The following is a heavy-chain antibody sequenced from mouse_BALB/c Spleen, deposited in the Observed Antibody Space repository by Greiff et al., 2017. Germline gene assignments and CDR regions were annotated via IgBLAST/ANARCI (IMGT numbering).Heavy chain of an antibody. Sequence: EVMLVESGGGLVQPGGSRKLSCAASGFTFSSFGMHWVRQAPEKGLEWVAYISSGSSTIYYADTVKGRFTISRDNPKNTLFLQMTSLRSEDTAMYYCARSLYGNPSWFAYWGQGTLVTVSA. J-gene: IGHJ3*01. D-gene: IGHD2-1*01. CDR2: ISSGSSTI. CDR1: GFTFSSFG. CDR3: ARSLYGNPSWFAY. V-gene: IGHV5-17*02.